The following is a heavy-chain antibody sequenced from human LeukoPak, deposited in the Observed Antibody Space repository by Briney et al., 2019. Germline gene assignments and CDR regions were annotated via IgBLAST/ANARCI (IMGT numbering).Heavy chain of an antibody. Sequence: SETLSLTCAVSGGSVSGYSGSWIRQPPGKGLEWIGDITDRGVTTYTPSLKSRVTISLNTSKTQFSLHLTSVIAADTAVYFCARVPDWEPIDKWGQGTLVTVSS. D-gene: IGHD1-26*01. J-gene: IGHJ4*02. V-gene: IGHV4-34*01. CDR2: ITDRGVT. CDR3: ARVPDWEPIDK. CDR1: GGSVSGYS.